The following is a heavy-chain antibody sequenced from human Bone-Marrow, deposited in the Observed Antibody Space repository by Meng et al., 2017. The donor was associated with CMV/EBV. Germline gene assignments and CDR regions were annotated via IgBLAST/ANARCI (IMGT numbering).Heavy chain of an antibody. CDR3: ARVSLDPRGYFDY. Sequence: GGSLRLSCAASGFTFSSYEMNWVRQAPGKGLEWVSYISSSGSTIYYADSVKGRFTISRDNAKNSLYLQMNSLRAEDTAVYYCARVSLDPRGYFDYWSQGTLVTVSS. CDR2: ISSSGSTI. D-gene: IGHD1-1*01. J-gene: IGHJ4*02. CDR1: GFTFSSYE. V-gene: IGHV3-48*03.